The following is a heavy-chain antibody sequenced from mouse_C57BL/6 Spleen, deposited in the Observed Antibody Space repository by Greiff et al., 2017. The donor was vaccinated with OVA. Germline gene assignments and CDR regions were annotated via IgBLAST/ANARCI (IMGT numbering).Heavy chain of an antibody. CDR2: ISSGGDYI. Sequence: EVQVVESGEGLVKPGGSLKLSCAASGFTFSSYAMSWVRQTPEKRLEWVAYISSGGDYIYYADTVKGRFTISRDNARNTLYLQMSSLKSEDTAMYYCTRDRITDYAMDYWGQGTSVTVSS. V-gene: IGHV5-9-1*02. D-gene: IGHD2-4*01. CDR3: TRDRITDYAMDY. CDR1: GFTFSSYA. J-gene: IGHJ4*01.